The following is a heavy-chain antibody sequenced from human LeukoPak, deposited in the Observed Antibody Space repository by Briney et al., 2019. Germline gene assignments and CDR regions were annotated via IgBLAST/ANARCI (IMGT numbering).Heavy chain of an antibody. Sequence: GGSLRLSCAASGFTFSSYDMRWVRQATGKGLEWVSAIGTAGDTYYPGSVKGRFTISRENAKNSLYLQMNSLRAGDTAVYYCAIAPPPHDYGDYGDWYFDLWGRGTLVTVSS. D-gene: IGHD4-17*01. CDR2: IGTAGDT. CDR1: GFTFSSYD. V-gene: IGHV3-13*01. J-gene: IGHJ2*01. CDR3: AIAPPPHDYGDYGDWYFDL.